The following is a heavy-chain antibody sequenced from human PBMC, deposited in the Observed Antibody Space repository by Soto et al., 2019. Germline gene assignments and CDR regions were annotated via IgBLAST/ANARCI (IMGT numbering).Heavy chain of an antibody. D-gene: IGHD2-15*01. J-gene: IGHJ4*02. V-gene: IGHV3-23*01. Sequence: EVQLLESGGGLVQPGGSLRLSCAASGFTFSSYAMSWVRQAPGKGLEWVSAISGSGGSTYYADSVKGRFTISRDNSKNTPYLQMNSLRGGDTAGYYCANSPPRIGYCSGGSCYSIFDYWGQGTLVIVSS. CDR1: GFTFSSYA. CDR2: ISGSGGST. CDR3: ANSPPRIGYCSGGSCYSIFDY.